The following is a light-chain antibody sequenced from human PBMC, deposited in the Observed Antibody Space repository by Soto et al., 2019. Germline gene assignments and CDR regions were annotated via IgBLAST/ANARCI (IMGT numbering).Light chain of an antibody. Sequence: QSALTQPASVSGSPGQSITISCTGNNNDVANYNLVSWYQQHPGKAPKLRIYEGSKRPSGVSNRFSGSKSANTASLTISGLQAEDEADYYCCSYAGSRSWVFDGGTKVTVL. V-gene: IGLV2-23*01. CDR2: EGS. CDR1: NNDVANYNL. J-gene: IGLJ3*02. CDR3: CSYAGSRSWV.